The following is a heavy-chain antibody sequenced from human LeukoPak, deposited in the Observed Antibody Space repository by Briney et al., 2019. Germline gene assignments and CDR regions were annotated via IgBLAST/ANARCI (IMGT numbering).Heavy chain of an antibody. CDR3: AGASKDSTWPGGYFDL. CDR2: IYSSGST. Sequence: SETLSLTCTVSGGSISSCYWSWVRQPPGEGLECIGYIYSSGSTNYNPSLKSRVTMSVDPSNNQFSLKLNSATAADTAVYYLAGASKDSTWPGGYFDLWGRGTLVTV. CDR1: GGSISSCY. J-gene: IGHJ2*01. D-gene: IGHD6-13*01. V-gene: IGHV4-59*01.